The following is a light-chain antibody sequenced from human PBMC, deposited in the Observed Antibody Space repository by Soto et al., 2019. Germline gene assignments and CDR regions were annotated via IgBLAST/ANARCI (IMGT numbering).Light chain of an antibody. CDR3: QQYGSSSWT. J-gene: IGKJ1*01. CDR1: QSVSSSY. Sequence: EIVLTQSPGTLSLSPGERATLSCRASQSVSSSYLAWYQQKPGQAPRLLIYGASSRATGIPDRFSGSGSETDFTLTISRLEPEDFAVYYSQQYGSSSWTCGQGTKVEIK. CDR2: GAS. V-gene: IGKV3-20*01.